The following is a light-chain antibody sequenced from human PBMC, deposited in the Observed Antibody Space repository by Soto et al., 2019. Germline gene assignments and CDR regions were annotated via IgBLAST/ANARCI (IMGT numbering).Light chain of an antibody. CDR3: CSYAGSSTFFYV. J-gene: IGLJ1*01. Sequence: QSALTQPASVSGSPGQSITISCTGTSSDVGSYNLVSWYQQHPGKAPKLMIYEVSKRPSGVSNRFSGSKSGNTASLTISGLQAEVEADYYCCSYAGSSTFFYVFGTGTKLTVL. CDR2: EVS. V-gene: IGLV2-23*02. CDR1: SSDVGSYNL.